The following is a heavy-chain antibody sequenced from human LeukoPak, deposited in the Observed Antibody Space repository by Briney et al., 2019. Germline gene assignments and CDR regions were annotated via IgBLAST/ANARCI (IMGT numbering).Heavy chain of an antibody. D-gene: IGHD5-12*01. CDR2: INHSGST. CDR1: GGSFSGYY. Sequence: TSETLSLTCAVYGGSFSGYYWSWIRQPPGKGLEWLGEINHSGSTNYNPSLKSRVTISVDTSKNQFSLKLSSVTAADTAVYYCARARGYSGYDGAFDIWGQGTMVTVSS. J-gene: IGHJ3*02. CDR3: ARARGYSGYDGAFDI. V-gene: IGHV4-34*01.